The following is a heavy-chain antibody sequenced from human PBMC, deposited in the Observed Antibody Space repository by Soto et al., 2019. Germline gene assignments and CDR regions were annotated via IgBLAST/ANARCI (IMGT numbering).Heavy chain of an antibody. J-gene: IGHJ4*02. D-gene: IGHD6-13*01. CDR1: SGSISSGGYS. CDR3: ASSHAGAHITAAVH. V-gene: IGHV4-30-2*01. CDR2: IYHSGST. Sequence: SETLCLTCAVSSGSISSGGYSWSWIRQPPGKGLEWIGYIYHSGSTYYNPSLKSRVTISVDRSKNQFSLKLSSVTAADTAVYYCASSHAGAHITAAVHWGQGTLVTVSS.